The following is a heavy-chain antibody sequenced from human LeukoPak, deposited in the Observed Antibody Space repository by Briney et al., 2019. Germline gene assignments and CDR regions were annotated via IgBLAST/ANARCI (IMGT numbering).Heavy chain of an antibody. CDR3: AKDLLYYDSSGSFDY. Sequence: GGSLRLSCAASGFTLSSYAMSWVRQAPGKGLEWVSAISGSGGSTYYADSVKGRFTISRDNSKNTLYLQMNSLRAEDTAVYYCAKDLLYYDSSGSFDYWGQGTLVTVSS. V-gene: IGHV3-23*01. D-gene: IGHD3-22*01. CDR1: GFTLSSYA. CDR2: ISGSGGST. J-gene: IGHJ4*02.